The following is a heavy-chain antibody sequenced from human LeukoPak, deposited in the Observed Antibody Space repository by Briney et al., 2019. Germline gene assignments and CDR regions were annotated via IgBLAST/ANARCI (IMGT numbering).Heavy chain of an antibody. CDR1: GFTFSSYW. CDR3: ARDRAAAGIDYFDY. CDR2: IKQDGSEK. Sequence: GGSLRLSCAASGFTFSSYWMSWVRQAPGKGLEWVANIKQDGSEKYYVDSVKGRFTISRDNAKNSLYLQMNSLRAEDTAVYYCARDRAAAGIDYFDYWGQGTLVTVSS. V-gene: IGHV3-7*01. J-gene: IGHJ4*02. D-gene: IGHD6-13*01.